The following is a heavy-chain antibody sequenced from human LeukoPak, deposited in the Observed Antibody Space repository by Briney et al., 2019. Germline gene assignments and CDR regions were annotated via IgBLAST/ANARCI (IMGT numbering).Heavy chain of an antibody. CDR3: ARDLSGVTGYTYGRGIDY. D-gene: IGHD5-18*01. J-gene: IGHJ4*02. V-gene: IGHV3-7*01. Sequence: PGGSLRLSCAASGFTFSSHWMSWVRQAPGKGLEWVAHIKKDGSEKYYVDSVKGRFTISRDNAKTSLYLQMNSLRAEDTAVYYCARDLSGVTGYTYGRGIDYWGQGTLVTVSS. CDR1: GFTFSSHW. CDR2: IKKDGSEK.